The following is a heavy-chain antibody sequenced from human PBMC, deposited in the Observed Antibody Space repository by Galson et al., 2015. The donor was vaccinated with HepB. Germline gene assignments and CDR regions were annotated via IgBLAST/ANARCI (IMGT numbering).Heavy chain of an antibody. Sequence: SLRLSCAASGFTFSSYAMHWVRQAPGKGLEWVAVISYDGSNKYYADSVKGRFTISRDNSKNTLYLQMNSLRAEDTAVYYCARDSAAAAPYWGQGTLVTVSS. V-gene: IGHV3-30*04. CDR2: ISYDGSNK. J-gene: IGHJ4*02. CDR1: GFTFSSYA. D-gene: IGHD6-13*01. CDR3: ARDSAAAAPY.